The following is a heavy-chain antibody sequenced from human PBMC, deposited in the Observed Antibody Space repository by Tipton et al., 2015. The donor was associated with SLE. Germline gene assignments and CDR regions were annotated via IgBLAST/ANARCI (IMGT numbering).Heavy chain of an antibody. J-gene: IGHJ4*02. CDR1: GFTFSSYA. Sequence: SLRLSCAASGFTFSSYAMSWVRQAPGKGLEWVSAISGSGGSTYYADSAKGRFTISRDNSKNTLYLQMNSLRAEDTAVYYCAKGVVVTFGGVMGYWGQGTLVTVSS. V-gene: IGHV3-23*01. CDR3: AKGVVVTFGGVMGY. CDR2: ISGSGGST. D-gene: IGHD3-16*01.